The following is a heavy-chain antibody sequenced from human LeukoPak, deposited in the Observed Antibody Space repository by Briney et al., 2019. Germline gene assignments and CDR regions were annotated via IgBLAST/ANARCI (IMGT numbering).Heavy chain of an antibody. CDR2: IKEDGSEK. CDR3: ARAGVLWFGESKFDY. Sequence: GGSLRLSCAASGFTFSSYWMSWVRQAPGKGLEWVANIKEDGSEKYYVDSVKGRFTISRDNAKNSLYLQMNSLRAEDTAVYYCARAGVLWFGESKFDYWGQGTQVTVSS. D-gene: IGHD3-10*01. CDR1: GFTFSSYW. J-gene: IGHJ4*02. V-gene: IGHV3-7*03.